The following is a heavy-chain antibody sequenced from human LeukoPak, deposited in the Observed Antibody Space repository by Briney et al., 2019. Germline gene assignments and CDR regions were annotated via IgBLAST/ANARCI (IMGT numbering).Heavy chain of an antibody. J-gene: IGHJ6*03. CDR1: GFTFSSYG. CDR3: ARDSIGVVEYYYMDV. V-gene: IGHV3-23*01. Sequence: PGGTLRLSCAASGFTFSSYGMSWVRQAPGKGLEWVSAISGSGGSTYYADSVKGRFTISRDNSKNTLYLQMGSLRAEDMAVYYCARDSIGVVEYYYMDVWGKGTTVTVSS. CDR2: ISGSGGST. D-gene: IGHD3-3*01.